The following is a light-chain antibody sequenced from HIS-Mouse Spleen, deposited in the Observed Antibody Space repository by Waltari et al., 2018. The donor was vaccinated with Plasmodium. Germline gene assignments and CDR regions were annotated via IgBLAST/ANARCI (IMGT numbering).Light chain of an antibody. V-gene: IGKV3-15*01. CDR2: GAA. CDR3: QQYNNWSFT. J-gene: IGKJ3*01. Sequence: EIVMTQSPATLSVSPGERATLSCRASQRVSSNLAWYQQKPGQAPRHLVYGAATRATGSPARCSGSGSGTEFTLTISSLQSEDFAVYYCQQYNNWSFTFGPGTKVDIK. CDR1: QRVSSN.